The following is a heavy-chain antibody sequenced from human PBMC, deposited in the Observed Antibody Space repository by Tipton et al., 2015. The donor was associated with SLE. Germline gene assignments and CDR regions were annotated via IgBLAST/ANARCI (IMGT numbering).Heavy chain of an antibody. CDR3: VRGPDPQDDWFDP. CDR1: GGSISSSSYY. Sequence: GLVKPSETLSLTCAVSGGSISSSSYYWGWIRQPPGKGLEWIGNIYYGGSTDYNPSLKSRVTISVDTSKNQFSLKLTSLTATDTAVYYCVRGPDPQDDWFDPWGQGTLVTVSS. D-gene: IGHD2-15*01. V-gene: IGHV4-39*01. J-gene: IGHJ5*02. CDR2: IYYGGST.